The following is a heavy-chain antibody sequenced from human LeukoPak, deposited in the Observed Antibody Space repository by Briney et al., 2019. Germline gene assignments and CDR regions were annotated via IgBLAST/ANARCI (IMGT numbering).Heavy chain of an antibody. Sequence: PSETLSLTCSVSGGSSSSSSYYWGWIRQPPGKGLEWIGSIHDSGSTDYNPSLKSRVTISVDTSKNQFSLKLSSVTAADTAVYYCARSDSLGDDYWGQGTLVTVSS. CDR2: IHDSGST. J-gene: IGHJ4*02. D-gene: IGHD3-22*01. CDR1: GGSSSSSSYY. V-gene: IGHV4-39*07. CDR3: ARSDSLGDDY.